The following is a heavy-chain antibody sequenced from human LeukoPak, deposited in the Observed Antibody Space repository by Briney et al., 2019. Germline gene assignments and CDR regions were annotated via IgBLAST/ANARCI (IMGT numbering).Heavy chain of an antibody. J-gene: IGHJ4*02. CDR2: ISWNSGSI. Sequence: GGSLRFSCAASGFTFDDYAMHWVRQAPGKGLEWVSGISWNSGSIGYADSVKGRFTISRDNAKNSLYLQMNSLRAEDMALYYCAKGDSSGYYYANLDYWGQGTLVTVSS. CDR1: GFTFDDYA. D-gene: IGHD3-22*01. CDR3: AKGDSSGYYYANLDY. V-gene: IGHV3-9*03.